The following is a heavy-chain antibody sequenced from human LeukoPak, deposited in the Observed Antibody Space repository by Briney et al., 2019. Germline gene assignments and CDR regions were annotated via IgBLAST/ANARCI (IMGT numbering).Heavy chain of an antibody. CDR1: GLTLSSHW. Sequence: GGSLRLSCAAPGLTLSSHWMIGLRQAPGKGVEWVANIKQDGSEKYYVDSDKGRFTIPRDNAKTSLYLQMHSLRAEDTAVLSSVVVVAASITMIVVVIPSDYWGQGTLVTVSS. CDR2: IKQDGSEK. D-gene: IGHD3-22*01. CDR3: VVVVAASITMIVVVIPSDY. V-gene: IGHV3-7*01. J-gene: IGHJ4*02.